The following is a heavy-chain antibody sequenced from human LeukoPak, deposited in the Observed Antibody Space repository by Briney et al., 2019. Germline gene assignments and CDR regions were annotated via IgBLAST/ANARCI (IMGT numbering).Heavy chain of an antibody. V-gene: IGHV4-61*02. CDR2: LYTGGIT. CDR1: GGSISSGSYY. D-gene: IGHD3-22*01. Sequence: PSQTLSLTCTVSGGSISSGSYYWSWIRQSAGMRLEWIGRLYTGGITEYNPSLKSRVTMSVDTSKSQFSLEVRSVTAADTALYYCATWSSGYYFDAFDIWGQGTTVTVSS. CDR3: ATWSSGYYFDAFDI. J-gene: IGHJ3*02.